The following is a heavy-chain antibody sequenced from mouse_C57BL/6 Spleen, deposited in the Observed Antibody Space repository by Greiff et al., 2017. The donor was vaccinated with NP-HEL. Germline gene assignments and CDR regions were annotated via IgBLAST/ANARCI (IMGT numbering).Heavy chain of an antibody. J-gene: IGHJ2*01. CDR3: ARGGAYGSSVFDY. CDR2: ISSGRSTI. CDR1: GFTFSDYG. D-gene: IGHD1-1*01. Sequence: EVKLMESGGGLVKPGGSLKLSCAASGFTFSDYGMHWVRQAPEKGLEWVAYISSGRSTIYYADTVKGRFTISRDNAKNTLFLQMTSLRSEDTAMYYCARGGAYGSSVFDYWGQGTTLTVSS. V-gene: IGHV5-17*01.